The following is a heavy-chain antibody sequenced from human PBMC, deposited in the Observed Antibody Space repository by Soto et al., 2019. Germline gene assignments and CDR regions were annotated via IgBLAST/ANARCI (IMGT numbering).Heavy chain of an antibody. D-gene: IGHD6-19*01. Sequence: QVQLVESGGGVVQPGRSLRLSCAASGFTFSSYAMHWVRQAPGKGLEWVAVIPYDGSNKYYADSVKGRFTISRDNSKNTLYLQMNSLRAEDTAVYYCARSDSGWYDYWGQGTLVTVSS. J-gene: IGHJ4*02. CDR3: ARSDSGWYDY. CDR2: IPYDGSNK. V-gene: IGHV3-30-3*01. CDR1: GFTFSSYA.